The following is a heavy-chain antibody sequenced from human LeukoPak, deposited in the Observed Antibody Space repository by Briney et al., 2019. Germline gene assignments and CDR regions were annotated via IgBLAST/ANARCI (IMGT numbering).Heavy chain of an antibody. V-gene: IGHV4-59*08. Sequence: SETLSLTCTVSGGSISSYYWSWIRQPPGKGLEWIGSIYHSGSTYYNPSLKSRVTISVDTSKNQFSLKLSSVTAADTAVYYCARAYFSSWYMNWFDPWGQGTLVTVSS. J-gene: IGHJ5*02. CDR3: ARAYFSSWYMNWFDP. D-gene: IGHD6-13*01. CDR2: IYHSGST. CDR1: GGSISSYY.